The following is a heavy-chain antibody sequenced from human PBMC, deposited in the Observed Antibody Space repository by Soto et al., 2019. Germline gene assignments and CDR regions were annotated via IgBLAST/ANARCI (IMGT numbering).Heavy chain of an antibody. CDR1: GYTFTNYY. J-gene: IGHJ4*02. CDR2: INPSDHST. CDR3: ARGIWTMTRGAYYFDN. V-gene: IGHV1-46*01. D-gene: IGHD3-10*01. Sequence: VASVKVSCKASGYTFTNYYMHWVRQAPGQGLEWMGMINPSDHSTNTAEKFQGRVTMTSDTSASTAYMELSSLRSEDTAIYYCARGIWTMTRGAYYFDNWGQGTLVTVSS.